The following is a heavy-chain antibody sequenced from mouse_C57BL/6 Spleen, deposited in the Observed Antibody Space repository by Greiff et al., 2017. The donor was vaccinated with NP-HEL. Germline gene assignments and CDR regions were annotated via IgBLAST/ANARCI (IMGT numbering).Heavy chain of an antibody. CDR3: ARGITTGPYWYFDD. D-gene: IGHD1-1*01. J-gene: IGHJ1*03. CDR2: INPSNGGT. CDR1: GYTFTSYW. V-gene: IGHV1-53*01. Sequence: VQLQQPGTELVKPGASVKLSCKASGYTFTSYWMHWVKQRPGQGLEWIGNINPSNGGTNYNEKFKSKATLTVDKSSSTAYMQLSSLTSEDSAVYCCARGITTGPYWYFDDWGTGTTVTVSS.